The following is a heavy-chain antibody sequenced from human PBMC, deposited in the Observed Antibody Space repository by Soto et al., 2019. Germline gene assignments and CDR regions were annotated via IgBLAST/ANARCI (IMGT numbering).Heavy chain of an antibody. J-gene: IGHJ6*03. V-gene: IGHV4-4*02. CDR2: IYHSGST. CDR1: SGSISSSNW. Sequence: PSETLSLTCAVSSGSISSSNWWSWVRQPPGKGLEWIGEIYHSGSTNYNPSLKSRVTISVDKSKNQFSLKLSSVTAADTAVYYCARGDYDFWSGPAPNPYYYYYYMDVWGKGTTVTVSS. CDR3: ARGDYDFWSGPAPNPYYYYYYMDV. D-gene: IGHD3-3*01.